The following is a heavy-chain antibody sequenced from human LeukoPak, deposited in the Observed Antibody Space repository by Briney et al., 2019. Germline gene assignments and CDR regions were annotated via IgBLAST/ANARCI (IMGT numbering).Heavy chain of an antibody. J-gene: IGHJ4*02. CDR1: GYTFTSYG. Sequence: ASVKVSCKASGYTFTSYGISWVRQAPGQGLEWMGWINPNSGGTNYAQKFQGRVTMTRDTSISTAYMELSRLRSDDTAVYYCARSITMIVVVIGALDYWGQGTLVTVSS. CDR2: INPNSGGT. D-gene: IGHD3-22*01. CDR3: ARSITMIVVVIGALDY. V-gene: IGHV1-2*02.